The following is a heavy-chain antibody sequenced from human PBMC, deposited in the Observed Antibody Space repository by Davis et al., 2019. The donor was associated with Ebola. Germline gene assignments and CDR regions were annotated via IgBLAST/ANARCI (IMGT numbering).Heavy chain of an antibody. CDR3: ARDMPDCSSTSCLYYYYYMDV. V-gene: IGHV4-30-4*01. J-gene: IGHJ6*03. Sequence: MPSETLSLTCTVSGGSISSGDYYWSWIRQPPGKGLEWIGYIYYSGSTYYNPSLKSRVTISVDTSKNQFSLKLSSVTAADTAVYCCARDMPDCSSTSCLYYYYYMDVWGKGTTVTVSS. CDR2: IYYSGST. D-gene: IGHD2-2*01. CDR1: GGSISSGDYY.